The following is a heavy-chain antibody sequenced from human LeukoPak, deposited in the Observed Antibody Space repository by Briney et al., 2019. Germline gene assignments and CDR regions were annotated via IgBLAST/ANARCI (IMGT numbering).Heavy chain of an antibody. D-gene: IGHD3-10*01. CDR2: ISSIGATI. CDR3: ARDRGAFDY. Sequence: PGGSLRLSCAASGFTFSDYSMNWVRQATGKGLEWVSYISSIGATIYYADSVKGRFTISRDNAKNSLYLQMNSLRAEDTALYYCARDRGAFDYWGQGTLVTVSS. J-gene: IGHJ4*02. V-gene: IGHV3-11*01. CDR1: GFTFSDYS.